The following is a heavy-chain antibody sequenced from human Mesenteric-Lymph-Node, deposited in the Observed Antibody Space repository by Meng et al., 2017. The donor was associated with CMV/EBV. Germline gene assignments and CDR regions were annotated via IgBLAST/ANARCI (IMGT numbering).Heavy chain of an antibody. D-gene: IGHD4-11*01. Sequence: AGGSVSSGFYFWTWVQQSPGNGLEWIGNIYYSGSTNYNPSLKSRVTILADTSKNQFSLKLSSVTAADTAVYYCARVYDYNNEYFQHWGQGTLVTVSS. CDR1: GGSVSSGFYF. J-gene: IGHJ1*01. V-gene: IGHV4-61*01. CDR3: ARVYDYNNEYFQH. CDR2: IYYSGST.